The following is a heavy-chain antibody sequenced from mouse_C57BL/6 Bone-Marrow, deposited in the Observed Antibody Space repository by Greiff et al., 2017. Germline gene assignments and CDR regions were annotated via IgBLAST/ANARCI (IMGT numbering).Heavy chain of an antibody. CDR3: ARASVEGYAMDY. CDR2: IYPGGGYT. J-gene: IGHJ4*01. Sequence: VHLVESGAELVRPGTSVKMSCKASGYTFTNYWIGWAKQRPGHGLEWIGDIYPGGGYTNYNEKFKGKATLTADKSSSTAYMQFSSLTSEDSAIYYCARASVEGYAMDYWGQGTSVTVSS. CDR1: GYTFTNYW. D-gene: IGHD1-1*01. V-gene: IGHV1-63*01.